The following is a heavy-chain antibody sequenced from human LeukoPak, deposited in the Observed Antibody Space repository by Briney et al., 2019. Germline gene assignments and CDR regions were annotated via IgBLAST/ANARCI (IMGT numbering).Heavy chain of an antibody. D-gene: IGHD6-19*01. J-gene: IGHJ4*02. Sequence: GGSLRLSRAASGFTFNSYAMYWVRQAPGKGLEWVSGIFGSGGSAHYADSVKGRFTISRDNSRNTVYLQMDSLRVEDTAVYYCGKTTTGYSSGRYPGWPVDYWGQGTLVTVSS. V-gene: IGHV3-23*01. CDR1: GFTFNSYA. CDR3: GKTTTGYSSGRYPGWPVDY. CDR2: IFGSGGSA.